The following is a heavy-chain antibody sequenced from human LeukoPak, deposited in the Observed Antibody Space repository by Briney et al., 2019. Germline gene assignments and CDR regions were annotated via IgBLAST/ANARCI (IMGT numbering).Heavy chain of an antibody. V-gene: IGHV1-18*01. D-gene: IGHD3-16*02. J-gene: IGHJ4*02. CDR3: SRESTFGAVVDFNY. CDR2: INANNGEI. CDR1: GYNFTTFG. Sequence: ASVKLSCKTSGYNFTTFGIAWVRQAPGQGLEWMGWINANNGEIHYAQKFHDRVTMTTDSSTNTAYMELRGLKSDASAMYYCSRESTFGAVVDFNYWSPGTLVTVSS.